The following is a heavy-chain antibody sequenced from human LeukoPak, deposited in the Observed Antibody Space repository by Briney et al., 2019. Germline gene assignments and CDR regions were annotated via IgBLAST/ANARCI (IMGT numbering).Heavy chain of an antibody. V-gene: IGHV1-18*01. D-gene: IGHD3-22*01. Sequence: AASVKVSCKASGYTFTSYGISWVRQAPGQGLEWMGWISAYNGNTNYAQKLQGRVTMTTDTSTSTAYLELRSLRSDDTAVYYCARGRHYYDSSGYSFQHWGQGTLVTVCS. CDR3: ARGRHYYDSSGYSFQH. J-gene: IGHJ1*01. CDR2: ISAYNGNT. CDR1: GYTFTSYG.